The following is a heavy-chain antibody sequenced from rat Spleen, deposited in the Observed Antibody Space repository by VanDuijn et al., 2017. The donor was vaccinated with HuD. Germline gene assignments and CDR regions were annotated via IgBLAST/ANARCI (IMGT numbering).Heavy chain of an antibody. D-gene: IGHD1-2*01. Sequence: QVQLKESGPGLVQPSQTLSLTCTVSGFSLNNYGVIWVRQPPRKGLEWMGLIWGNGNTNYNSALKSRLSISRDTSKSQVFVRRNYLQTEDTAMYFCARSDTIASMGHYWGQGVMVTVAS. CDR3: ARSDTIASMGHY. CDR2: IWGNGNT. J-gene: IGHJ2*01. V-gene: IGHV2S61*01. CDR1: GFSLNNYG.